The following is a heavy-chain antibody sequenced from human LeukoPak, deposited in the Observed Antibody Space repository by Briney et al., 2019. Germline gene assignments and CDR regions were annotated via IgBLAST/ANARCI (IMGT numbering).Heavy chain of an antibody. V-gene: IGHV3-21*04. CDR1: GFTFSSYS. D-gene: IGHD7-27*01. J-gene: IGHJ4*02. Sequence: PGGSLRLSCAASGFTFSSYSMNWVRQAPGKGLEWVSSISSSSSYIYYADSVKGRFTISRDNSKNTLYLQMNSLRAEDTAVYYCARLTGDNSGDFDYWGQGTLVTVSS. CDR3: ARLTGDNSGDFDY. CDR2: ISSSSSYI.